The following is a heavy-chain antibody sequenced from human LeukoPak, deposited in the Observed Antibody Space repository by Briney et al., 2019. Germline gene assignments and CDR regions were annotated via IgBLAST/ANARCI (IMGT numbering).Heavy chain of an antibody. D-gene: IGHD1-26*01. V-gene: IGHV4-34*01. J-gene: IGHJ5*02. CDR3: ARGGSGTKSWFDP. CDR2: INHSGST. CDR1: CGHSSGYL. Sequence: PSETLFLTFAVHCGHSSGYLWSWIRQPPGKGLEWIGEINHSGSTNYNPSLKSRVTISVDTSKNQFSLKLSSVTAADTAVYYCARGGSGTKSWFDPWGQGTLVTVSS.